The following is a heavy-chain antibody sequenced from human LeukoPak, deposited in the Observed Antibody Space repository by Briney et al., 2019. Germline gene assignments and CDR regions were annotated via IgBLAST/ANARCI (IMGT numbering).Heavy chain of an antibody. Sequence: SETLSLTCAVYGGSFSGYYWSWIRQTPGKGLEWIGEINHSGSTNYNPSLKSRVTISVDTSKNQCSLELTSVTAADTAVYYCARRRYDASGYYPSRGRYFDYWGQGTLVTVSS. CDR1: GGSFSGYY. CDR3: ARRRYDASGYYPSRGRYFDY. D-gene: IGHD3-22*01. V-gene: IGHV4-34*01. CDR2: INHSGST. J-gene: IGHJ4*02.